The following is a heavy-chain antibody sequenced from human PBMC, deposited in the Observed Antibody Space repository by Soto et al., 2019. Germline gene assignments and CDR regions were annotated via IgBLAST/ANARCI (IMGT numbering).Heavy chain of an antibody. J-gene: IGHJ5*02. Sequence: SETLSLTCTVSGGSVSSGSYYWSWIRQPPGKGLEWIGYIYYSGSTNYNPSLKSRVTISVDTSKNQFSLKLSSVTAADAAVYYCASGYARGYNWFDPWGQGTLVTVSS. V-gene: IGHV4-61*01. D-gene: IGHD3-10*02. CDR3: ASGYARGYNWFDP. CDR1: GGSVSSGSYY. CDR2: IYYSGST.